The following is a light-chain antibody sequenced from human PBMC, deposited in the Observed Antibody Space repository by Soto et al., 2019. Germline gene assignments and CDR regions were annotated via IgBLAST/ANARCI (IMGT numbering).Light chain of an antibody. Sequence: DIVLTQSPDTLSLSPGERATLSCRASQSVSSNYLAWYQQKPGQAPRLLIYGASTRATGIPDRFSGSGSGTDFTLTISRLEPEDFAVYXCQQYGSSSYTFGQGTRLEIK. CDR2: GAS. CDR1: QSVSSNY. J-gene: IGKJ2*01. CDR3: QQYGSSSYT. V-gene: IGKV3-20*01.